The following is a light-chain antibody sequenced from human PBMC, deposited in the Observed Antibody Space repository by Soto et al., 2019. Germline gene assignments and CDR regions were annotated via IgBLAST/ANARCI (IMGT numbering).Light chain of an antibody. CDR1: SSDVGSYNR. Sequence: QSALTQPPSVSGSPGQSVTISCTGTSSDVGSYNRLSWYQQPPGTAPKLIMYEVNTRPSGVPDRFSGSKSGSTASLTISGLQAEDEADYYCAAWDDSLNGVLFGGGTKLTVL. CDR3: AAWDDSLNGVL. V-gene: IGLV2-18*01. CDR2: EVN. J-gene: IGLJ2*01.